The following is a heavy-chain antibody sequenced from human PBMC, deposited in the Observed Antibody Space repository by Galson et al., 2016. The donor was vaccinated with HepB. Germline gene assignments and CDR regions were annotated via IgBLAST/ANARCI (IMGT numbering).Heavy chain of an antibody. D-gene: IGHD1-14*01. CDR3: TRPSITLHY. Sequence: SLRLSCATSGFTFSIYWMYWVRQVPGKGPVWGARINPECSRPTYADSVKARFTISRDNAKNTLYLQMSSLRGEDTAVYYCTRPSITLHYWGQGTLVTVSS. J-gene: IGHJ4*02. CDR1: GFTFSIYW. CDR2: INPECSRP. V-gene: IGHV3-74*01.